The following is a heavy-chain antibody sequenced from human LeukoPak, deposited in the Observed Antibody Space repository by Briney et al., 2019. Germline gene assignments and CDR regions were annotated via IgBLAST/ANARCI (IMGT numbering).Heavy chain of an antibody. V-gene: IGHV4-59*01. CDR1: GGSISSYY. D-gene: IGHD4-17*01. J-gene: IGHJ5*02. CDR3: AGAVPMTTVTLNWFDP. Sequence: PSETLSLTCTVSGGSISSYYWSWIRQPPGKGLEWIGYIYYSGSTNYNPSLKSRVTISVDTSKNQFSLKLSSVTAADTAVYYCAGAVPMTTVTLNWFDPWGQGTLVTVSS. CDR2: IYYSGST.